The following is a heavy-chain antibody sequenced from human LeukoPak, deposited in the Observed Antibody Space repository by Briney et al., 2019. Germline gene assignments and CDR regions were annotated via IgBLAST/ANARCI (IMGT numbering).Heavy chain of an antibody. CDR2: INHSGST. CDR1: GGSISNSSYY. Sequence: SETLSLTCTVSGGSISNSSYYWGWIRQPPGRGLEWIGEINHSGSTNYNPSLKSRVTISVDTSKNQFSLKLSSVTAADTAVYYCARLGGGSFGIDYWGQGTLVTVSS. CDR3: ARLGGGSFGIDY. D-gene: IGHD1-26*01. V-gene: IGHV4-39*07. J-gene: IGHJ4*02.